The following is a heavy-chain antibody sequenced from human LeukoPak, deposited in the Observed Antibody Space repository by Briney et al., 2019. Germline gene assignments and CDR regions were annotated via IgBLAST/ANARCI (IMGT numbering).Heavy chain of an antibody. CDR3: VRDKGSSWGEKYYFDY. J-gene: IGHJ4*02. Sequence: GGSLRLSCAASGFTFSSSGMHWVGQAPGKGLEWVALIWYDGINEYYADSVKGRFSISRDDSKNTLYLQMNSLRAEDTAVYYCVRDKGSSWGEKYYFDYWGQGTLVTVSS. CDR2: IWYDGINE. CDR1: GFTFSSSG. V-gene: IGHV3-33*01. D-gene: IGHD6-13*01.